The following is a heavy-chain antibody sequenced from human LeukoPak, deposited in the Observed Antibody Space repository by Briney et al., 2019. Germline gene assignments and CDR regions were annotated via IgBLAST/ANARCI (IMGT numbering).Heavy chain of an antibody. V-gene: IGHV1-2*02. CDR2: INPNSGGT. CDR1: GYTFTGYY. D-gene: IGHD6-13*01. CDR3: ARDRGISRDLFDY. J-gene: IGHJ4*02. Sequence: ASVTASCKASGYTFTGYYMHWVRQAPGQGLEWMGWINPNSGGTNYAQKFQGRVTMTRDTSISTAYMELSRLRSDDTAVYYCARDRGISRDLFDYWGQGTLVTVSS.